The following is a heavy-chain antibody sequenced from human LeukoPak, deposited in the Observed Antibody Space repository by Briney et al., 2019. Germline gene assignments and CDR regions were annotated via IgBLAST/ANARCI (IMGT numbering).Heavy chain of an antibody. D-gene: IGHD6-19*01. V-gene: IGHV4-59*08. Sequence: SETLSLTCTVSGGSISSYYWSWIRQPPGKGLEWIGYIYYSGSTNYNPSLKSRVTISVDTSKNQFSLKLSSVTAADTAVYYCARHLISGWYGLSGPFDYWGQGTLVTVSS. J-gene: IGHJ4*02. CDR3: ARHLISGWYGLSGPFDY. CDR1: GGSISSYY. CDR2: IYYSGST.